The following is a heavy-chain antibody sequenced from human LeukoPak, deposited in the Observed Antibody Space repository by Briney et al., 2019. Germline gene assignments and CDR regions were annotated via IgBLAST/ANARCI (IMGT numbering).Heavy chain of an antibody. D-gene: IGHD3-16*01. J-gene: IGHJ4*01. V-gene: IGHV1-18*01. CDR1: GYSFTTYG. CDR2: ISAYNGNT. Sequence: ASVKVSCKASGYSFTTYGISWVRQAPGQGLEWMGWISAYNGNTDYAQKFQGRVTMTTDTFTTTAYMELRSLRSDDTALYYCAREGLGELTLDYWGQGTLVTVSS. CDR3: AREGLGELTLDY.